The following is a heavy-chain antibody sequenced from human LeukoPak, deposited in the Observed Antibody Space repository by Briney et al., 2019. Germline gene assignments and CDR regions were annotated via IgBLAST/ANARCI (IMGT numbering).Heavy chain of an antibody. Sequence: KAGGSLRLSCAASGFTFSSYSMNWVRQAPGKGLEWVSSISSSSSYIYYADSVKGRFTISRDNAKNSLYLQMNSLRAEDTAVYYCARCSRDIGMAYDYWGQGTLVTVSS. CDR2: ISSSSSYI. V-gene: IGHV3-21*01. D-gene: IGHD2-15*01. CDR3: ARCSRDIGMAYDY. J-gene: IGHJ4*02. CDR1: GFTFSSYS.